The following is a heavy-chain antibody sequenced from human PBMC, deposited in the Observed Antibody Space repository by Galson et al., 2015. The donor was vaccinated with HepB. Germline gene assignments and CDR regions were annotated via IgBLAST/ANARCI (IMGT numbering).Heavy chain of an antibody. CDR1: GYTFTSYG. D-gene: IGHD3-16*02. V-gene: IGHV1-18*01. J-gene: IGHJ4*02. CDR2: ISTYNGNT. CDR3: AGGGHLGELSSFDY. Sequence: SVKVSCKASGYTFTSYGISWVRQAPGQGLQWMGWISTYNGNTNYPQNLQGRVTMTTDTSTTTAYMELRSLRSDDTAMYYCAGGGHLGELSSFDYWGQGTLVTVSS.